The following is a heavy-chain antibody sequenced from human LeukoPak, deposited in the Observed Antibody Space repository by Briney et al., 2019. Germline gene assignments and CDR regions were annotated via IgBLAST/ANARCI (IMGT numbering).Heavy chain of an antibody. Sequence: GGPLRLSCAASGFTFSSYSMNWVRQAPGKGLEWVSLIYSDDTTLYADSVKGRFTISRDISKNTLYLQMSSLRAEDTAVYYCARRAGGYSHPYDYWGQGVLVTVSS. CDR2: IYSDDTT. CDR3: ARRAGGYSHPYDY. J-gene: IGHJ4*02. D-gene: IGHD4-23*01. CDR1: GFTFSSYS. V-gene: IGHV3-53*01.